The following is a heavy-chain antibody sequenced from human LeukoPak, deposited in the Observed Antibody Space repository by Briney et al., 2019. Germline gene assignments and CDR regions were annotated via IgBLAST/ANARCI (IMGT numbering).Heavy chain of an antibody. Sequence: PGRSLRLSCAASGFTFSSYAMHWVRQAPGKGLEWVAVISYDGSNKYYADSVKGRFTISRDNSKNTLYLQMNSLRAEDTAVYYCARVAQLGPDYWGQGTLVTVSS. V-gene: IGHV3-30-3*01. CDR3: ARVAQLGPDY. CDR2: ISYDGSNK. CDR1: GFTFSSYA. D-gene: IGHD6-6*01. J-gene: IGHJ4*02.